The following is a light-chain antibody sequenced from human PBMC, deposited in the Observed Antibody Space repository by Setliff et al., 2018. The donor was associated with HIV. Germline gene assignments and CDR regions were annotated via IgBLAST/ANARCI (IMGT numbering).Light chain of an antibody. J-gene: IGLJ1*01. V-gene: IGLV2-14*01. CDR3: NSFASNSAYTPYV. Sequence: QSALTQPASVSGSPGQSITIPCTGTSSDIGRYNSAPWYQKKPGKAPKLLIFDVNNRPSGVSTRFSASKSGNTASLTISGLQPEDEADYYCNSFASNSAYTPYVFGTGTKAPS. CDR1: SSDIGRYNS. CDR2: DVN.